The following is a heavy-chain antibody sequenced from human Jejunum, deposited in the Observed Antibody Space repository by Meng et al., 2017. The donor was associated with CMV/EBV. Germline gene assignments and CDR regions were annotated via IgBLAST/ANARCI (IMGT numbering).Heavy chain of an antibody. V-gene: IGHV3-72*01. J-gene: IGHJ4*02. D-gene: IGHD1-14*01. CDR2: IRHKASSYTT. CDR3: ARVRRGIPGQTTFEY. CDR1: FSDHY. Sequence: FSDHYIDWVGQAPGKGLEWVGRIRHKASSYTTIYAASVEGRFTVSRDDSKNSVYLQMNSLKTEDTAVYYCARVRRGIPGQTTFEYWGQGTLVTVSS.